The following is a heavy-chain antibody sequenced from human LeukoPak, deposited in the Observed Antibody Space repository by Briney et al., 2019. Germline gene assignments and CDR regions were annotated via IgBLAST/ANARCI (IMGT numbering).Heavy chain of an antibody. CDR3: ARDGYSYGYAVIDY. V-gene: IGHV7-4-1*02. CDR1: GYTLTSYA. Sequence: ASVKVSCKASGYTLTSYAMNWVRQAPGQGLEWMGWINTNTGNPTYAQGFTGRFVFSLDTSVSTAYLQISSLKAEDTAVYYCARDGYSYGYAVIDYWGQGTLVTVSS. CDR2: INTNTGNP. D-gene: IGHD5-18*01. J-gene: IGHJ4*02.